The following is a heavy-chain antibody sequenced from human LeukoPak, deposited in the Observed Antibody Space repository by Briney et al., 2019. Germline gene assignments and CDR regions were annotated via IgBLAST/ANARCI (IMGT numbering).Heavy chain of an antibody. D-gene: IGHD5-18*01. CDR3: ASWAEYSDDY. J-gene: IGHJ4*02. CDR2: ISSSGSYI. CDR1: GFTFSSYS. Sequence: GGSLRLSCAASGFTFSSYSMNWVRQAPGKGLEWVSSISSSGSYIYYAGSVKGRFTISRDNAKNSLYLQMNSLRAEDTAVYYCASWAEYSDDYWGQGTLVTVSS. V-gene: IGHV3-21*01.